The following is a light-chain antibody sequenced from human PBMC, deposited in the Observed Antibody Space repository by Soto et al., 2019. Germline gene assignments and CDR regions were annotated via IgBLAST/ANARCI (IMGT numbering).Light chain of an antibody. V-gene: IGKV3-15*01. CDR2: GAS. CDR1: QSVDGY. Sequence: VLTRCRGTLCVYLGESATPSCRASQSVDGYLDWYQQKPGQAPRLLIYGASTRATGVTARFRGGGSGTEFTLTISSLQSEDSAVYYCQQYHKWHPITFGQGTRLEI. CDR3: QQYHKWHPIT. J-gene: IGKJ5*01.